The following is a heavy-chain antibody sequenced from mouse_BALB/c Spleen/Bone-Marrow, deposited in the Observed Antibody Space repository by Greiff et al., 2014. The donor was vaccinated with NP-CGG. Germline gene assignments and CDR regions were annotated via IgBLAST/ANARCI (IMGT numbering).Heavy chain of an antibody. CDR1: GFSLSRYS. D-gene: IGHD2-1*01. V-gene: IGHV2-6-4*01. J-gene: IGHJ4*01. Sequence: QVQLKESGPGLVAPSQSLSITCTVSGFSLSRYSVHWVRQPPGKGLEWLGMIWGGGSTDYNSALKSRLSISKDNSKSQVFLKMNSLQTNDTAMYYCVRNPPYGNYEDYYAMDYWGQGTSVTVSS. CDR2: IWGGGST. CDR3: VRNPPYGNYEDYYAMDY.